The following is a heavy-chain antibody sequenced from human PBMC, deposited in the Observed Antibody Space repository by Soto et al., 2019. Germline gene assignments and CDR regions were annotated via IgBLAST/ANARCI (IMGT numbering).Heavy chain of an antibody. D-gene: IGHD3-10*01. CDR1: GGTFGGYA. Sequence: GGFLRLCRRASGGTFGGYAGRWVLQATGKGLEWVSAISGSGGSTYYADSVKGQCTISRDNSKNTLYLQMNILRAEDTAVYYCAKTYPEPSYYGSGPTWFDLRGQGTLVTRSS. V-gene: IGHV3-23*01. J-gene: IGHJ5*02. CDR2: ISGSGGST. CDR3: AKTYPEPSYYGSGPTWFDL.